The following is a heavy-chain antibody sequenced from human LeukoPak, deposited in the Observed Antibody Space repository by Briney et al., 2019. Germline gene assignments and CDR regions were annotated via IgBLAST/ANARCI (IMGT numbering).Heavy chain of an antibody. Sequence: GGSLGLSCAASGFTFGNSWVHWVRQAPGKGLVWVSLINADGSTTTYADSVKGRFTISRDNARNTLSLQMNRLTIEDTAVYYCVVVVEPPDSDGFDVWGQGTMITVSS. CDR1: GFTFGNSW. D-gene: IGHD1-14*01. CDR3: VVVVEPPDSDGFDV. CDR2: INADGSTT. J-gene: IGHJ3*01. V-gene: IGHV3-74*01.